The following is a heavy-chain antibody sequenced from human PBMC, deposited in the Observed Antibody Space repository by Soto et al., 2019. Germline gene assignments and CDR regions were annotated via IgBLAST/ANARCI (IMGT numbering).Heavy chain of an antibody. J-gene: IGHJ3*02. CDR3: ARHSSGHSYVFDI. CDR2: ISSNGGST. V-gene: IGHV3-64*01. D-gene: IGHD3-22*01. Sequence: GGSLRLSCAASGFTFSSYAMHWVRQAPGKGLEYVSAISSNGGSTYYANSVKGRFTISRDNSKNTLYLQMGSLRAEDMAVYYCARHSSGHSYVFDIWGQGTMVTVSS. CDR1: GFTFSSYA.